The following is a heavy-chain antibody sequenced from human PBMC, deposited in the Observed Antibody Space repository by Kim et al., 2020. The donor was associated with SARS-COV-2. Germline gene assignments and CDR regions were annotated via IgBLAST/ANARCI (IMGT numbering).Heavy chain of an antibody. D-gene: IGHD4-17*01. V-gene: IGHV3-21*01. CDR2: ISSSSSYI. CDR3: ARALSTVTTIYGYVGL. J-gene: IGHJ2*01. Sequence: GGSLRLSCAASGFTFSSYSMNWVRQAPGKGLEWVSSISSSSSYIYYADSVKGRFTISRDNTKNSLYLQMNSLRAEDTAVYYCARALSTVTTIYGYVGLWGRGTLVTVSS. CDR1: GFTFSSYS.